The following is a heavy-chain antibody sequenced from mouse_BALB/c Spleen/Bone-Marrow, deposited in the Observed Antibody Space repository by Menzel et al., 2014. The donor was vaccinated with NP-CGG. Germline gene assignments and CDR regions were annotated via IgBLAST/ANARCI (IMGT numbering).Heavy chain of an antibody. CDR3: ARRYYGSSYLFAY. CDR1: GYTFTDYA. Sequence: VQRVESGPELVRPGVSVKISCKGSGYTFTDYAMHWVKQSHAKSLEWIGVISTYSGNTNYNQKFKGKATMTVDKSSSTAYMELARLTSEDSAIYYCARRYYGSSYLFAYWGQGTLVTVSA. D-gene: IGHD1-1*01. V-gene: IGHV1-67*01. CDR2: ISTYSGNT. J-gene: IGHJ3*01.